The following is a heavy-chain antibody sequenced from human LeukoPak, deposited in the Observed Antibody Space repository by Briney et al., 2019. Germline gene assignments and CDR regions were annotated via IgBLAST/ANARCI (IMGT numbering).Heavy chain of an antibody. Sequence: PGGSLRLSCAASGFSFSNYWMEWVRQAPGKGLVWVSRINSDGRVTAYADSVKGRFTISRDNAKNTLYLQMNSLRAEDTAVYYCARDLFGSSRDYWGQGILVTVPS. CDR3: ARDLFGSSRDY. J-gene: IGHJ4*02. CDR2: INSDGRVT. V-gene: IGHV3-74*01. D-gene: IGHD3-10*01. CDR1: GFSFSNYW.